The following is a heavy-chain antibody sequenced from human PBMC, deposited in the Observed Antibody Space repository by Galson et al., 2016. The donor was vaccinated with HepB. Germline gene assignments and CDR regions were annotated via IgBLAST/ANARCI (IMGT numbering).Heavy chain of an antibody. Sequence: LSLTCIVSGGSISSGDYYWSWIRQHPGKGLEWIGHIYYSGSTYHNPSLKSRLTISVDTSKNQFSLKLSSVTAADTAVYYCARVPLERRGPGYFHHWGLGTLVTVSS. J-gene: IGHJ4*02. V-gene: IGHV4-31*03. D-gene: IGHD1-1*01. CDR2: IYYSGST. CDR3: ARVPLERRGPGYFHH. CDR1: GGSISSGDYY.